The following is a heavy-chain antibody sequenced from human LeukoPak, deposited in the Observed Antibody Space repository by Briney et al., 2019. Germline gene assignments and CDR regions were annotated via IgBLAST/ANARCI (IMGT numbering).Heavy chain of an antibody. Sequence: GGSLRLSCAACGFTFSSYGMHWVRQAPGKGLAWVALISYDRGDQFYEDSVKGRFTISRYNSKNTLYLQMNSLRAEDTAVYYCAKGLPHSVRWYYFDYWGQGTLVTVSS. CDR3: AKGLPHSVRWYYFDY. CDR2: ISYDRGDQ. J-gene: IGHJ4*02. CDR1: GFTFSSYG. D-gene: IGHD6-13*01. V-gene: IGHV3-30*18.